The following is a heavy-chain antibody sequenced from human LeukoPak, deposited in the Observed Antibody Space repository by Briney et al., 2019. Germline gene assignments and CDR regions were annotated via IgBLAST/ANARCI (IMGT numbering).Heavy chain of an antibody. J-gene: IGHJ4*02. CDR3: AKDHGVDWHFDY. CDR1: GFTFSSYA. D-gene: IGHD2-21*02. Sequence: GGSLRLSCAASGFTFSSYAISWVRQAPGKGLEWVSSISGDAALTYYADSAKGRFTISRDNSKSTLFLQMNSLRADDTAVYYCAKDHGVDWHFDYWGRGTLVTVSS. V-gene: IGHV3-23*01. CDR2: ISGDAALT.